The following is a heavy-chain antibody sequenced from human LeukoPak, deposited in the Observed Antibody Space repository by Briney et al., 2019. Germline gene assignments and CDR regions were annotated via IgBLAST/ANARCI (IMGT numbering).Heavy chain of an antibody. CDR3: ARVGSSGGYYTPDY. CDR2: INSDGSST. V-gene: IGHV3-74*01. Sequence: PGRALRLSCAASGFHFIIYWLHSLRQGPGTGLVWVSRINSDGSSTSYADSVKGRFTISRDNAKNTLYMQMNSLRAEDTAVYYCARVGSSGGYYTPDYWGQGTLVTVSS. CDR1: GFHFIIYW. J-gene: IGHJ4*02. D-gene: IGHD3-22*01.